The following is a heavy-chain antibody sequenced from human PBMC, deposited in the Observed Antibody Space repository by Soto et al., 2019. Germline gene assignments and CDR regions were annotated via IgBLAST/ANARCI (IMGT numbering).Heavy chain of an antibody. CDR1: GYTFTSYD. CDR2: MNPNSGNT. V-gene: IGHV1-8*01. CDR3: ARGTRLVPAAITRADAFDI. Sequence: ASVKVSCKASGYTFTSYDINWVRQATGQGLEWMGWMNPNSGNTGYAQKFQGRVTMTRNTSISTAYMELSSLRSEDTAVYYCARGTRLVPAAITRADAFDIWGQGTMVTVSS. D-gene: IGHD2-2*02. J-gene: IGHJ3*02.